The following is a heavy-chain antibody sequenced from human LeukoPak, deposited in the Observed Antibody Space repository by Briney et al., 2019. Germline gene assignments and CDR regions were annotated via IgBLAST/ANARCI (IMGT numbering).Heavy chain of an antibody. D-gene: IGHD6-13*01. CDR3: ARGHIYSSSWYGEFDY. Sequence: GASVKVSCKASRYTFTSYAMNWVRQAPGQGLEWMGWINTNTGNPTYAQGFTGRFVFSLDTSVSTAYLQISSLKAEDTAVYYCARGHIYSSSWYGEFDYWGQGTLVTVSS. J-gene: IGHJ4*02. CDR1: RYTFTSYA. V-gene: IGHV7-4-1*02. CDR2: INTNTGNP.